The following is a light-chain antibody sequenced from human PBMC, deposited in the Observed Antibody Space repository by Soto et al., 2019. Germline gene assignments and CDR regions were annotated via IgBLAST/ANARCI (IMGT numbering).Light chain of an antibody. V-gene: IGLV2-11*01. Sequence: QSALTQPRSVSGSPGQSVTISCTGTSSDVGAYDFVSWYQQHPGRAPKLMIYDVFKRPSGVPERFSGSKSGNTASLTISGLQAEDEADYYCCSYVGLDTHYAFATGTKVTVL. CDR1: SSDVGAYDF. CDR3: CSYVGLDTHYA. CDR2: DVF. J-gene: IGLJ1*01.